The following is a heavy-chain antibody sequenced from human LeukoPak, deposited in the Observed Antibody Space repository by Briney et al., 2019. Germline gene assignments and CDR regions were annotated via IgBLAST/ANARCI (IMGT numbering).Heavy chain of an antibody. Sequence: ASVKVTCKGSGCTFTDYYMHWVRQAPGQGLEWMGWINPNSGGTNYAQKFQGRVTMTRDTSISTAYMELSRLRSDDAAVYYCARAYLYEADYWGQGTLVTASS. V-gene: IGHV1-2*02. J-gene: IGHJ4*02. D-gene: IGHD2-8*01. CDR1: GCTFTDYY. CDR2: INPNSGGT. CDR3: ARAYLYEADY.